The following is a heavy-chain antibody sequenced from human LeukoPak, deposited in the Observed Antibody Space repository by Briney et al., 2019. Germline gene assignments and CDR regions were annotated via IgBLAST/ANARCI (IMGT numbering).Heavy chain of an antibody. CDR3: ARNPPLTGDFDF. Sequence: SETLSLTCTVSGYSISSGYYWGWIRQPPRKGLEWIGSIYHSGSTYYNPSLKSRVTISVDTSKNQFSLKLSSVTAADTAVYYCARNPPLTGDFDFWGPGTMVTVSS. V-gene: IGHV4-38-2*02. CDR2: IYHSGST. J-gene: IGHJ4*02. CDR1: GYSISSGYY. D-gene: IGHD7-27*01.